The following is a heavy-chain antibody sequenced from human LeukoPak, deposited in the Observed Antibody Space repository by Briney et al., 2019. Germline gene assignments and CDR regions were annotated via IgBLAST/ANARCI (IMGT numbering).Heavy chain of an antibody. Sequence: GGSLRLSCAASGFTFSSYSMNWVRQAPGKGLEWVSSISSSSSYIYYADSVKGRFTISRDNSKNTLYLQMNSLRAEDTAVYYCAKGADIVVVPAASISDYYMDVWGKGTTVTVSS. J-gene: IGHJ6*03. CDR1: GFTFSSYS. V-gene: IGHV3-21*01. CDR2: ISSSSSYI. D-gene: IGHD2-2*01. CDR3: AKGADIVVVPAASISDYYMDV.